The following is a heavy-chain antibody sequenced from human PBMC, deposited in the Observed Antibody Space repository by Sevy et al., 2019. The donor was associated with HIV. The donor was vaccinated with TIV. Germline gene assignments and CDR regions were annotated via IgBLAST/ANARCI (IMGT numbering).Heavy chain of an antibody. J-gene: IGHJ4*02. D-gene: IGHD6-13*01. CDR3: TRWKAAQSIFDY. V-gene: IGHV3-49*04. CDR1: GFTFGDYC. Sequence: GGSLRLSCTASGFTFGDYCMSWVRQAPGKGLEWVVFIKSDVYGGTVDHAASVRGRLVISRDDSKTMAYLQMNDLKTEDTGVYYCTRWKAAQSIFDYWGQGALVTVSS. CDR2: IKSDVYGGTV.